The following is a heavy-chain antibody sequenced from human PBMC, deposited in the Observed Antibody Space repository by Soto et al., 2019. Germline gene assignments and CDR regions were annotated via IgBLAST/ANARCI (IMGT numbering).Heavy chain of an antibody. D-gene: IGHD2-2*01. CDR2: ISGGGTST. Sequence: PGGSLRLSCVASGFTFDSYAMNWSRQAPGKGLEWVSVISGGGTSTYYADSVKGRFTVSRDNSKNTMYLQMKRLSAEDTGVYYCAKHQSVYDFGIVPAAALISMAVWG. CDR1: GFTFDSYA. V-gene: IGHV3-23*01. J-gene: IGHJ6*02. CDR3: AKHQSVYDFGIVPAAALISMAV.